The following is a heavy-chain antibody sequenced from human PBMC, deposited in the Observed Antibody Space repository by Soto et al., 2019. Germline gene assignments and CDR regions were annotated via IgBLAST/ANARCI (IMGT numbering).Heavy chain of an antibody. Sequence: QVQLVESGGGVVQPGRSLRLSCAASGFTFSSYGMHWVRQAPGKGLEWVAVIWYDGSNKYYADSVKGRFTISRDNSKNPLYLQMNSLRAEDTAVYYCARDRGYSGYGSFDYWGQGTLVTVSS. CDR2: IWYDGSNK. CDR1: GFTFSSYG. V-gene: IGHV3-33*01. CDR3: ARDRGYSGYGSFDY. J-gene: IGHJ4*02. D-gene: IGHD5-12*01.